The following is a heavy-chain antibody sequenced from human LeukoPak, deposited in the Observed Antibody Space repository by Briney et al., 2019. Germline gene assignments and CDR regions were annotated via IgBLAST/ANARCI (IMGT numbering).Heavy chain of an antibody. D-gene: IGHD3-22*01. Sequence: GGSLRLSCAASGFTVSSNYTSWVRQAPGKGLEWVSVIYSGGSTYYADSVKGRFTISRDNSKNTLYLQMNSLRAEDTAVYYCARDSYYDSSGYSDAFDIWGQGTMVTVSS. CDR1: GFTVSSNY. CDR3: ARDSYYDSSGYSDAFDI. CDR2: IYSGGST. J-gene: IGHJ3*02. V-gene: IGHV3-66*01.